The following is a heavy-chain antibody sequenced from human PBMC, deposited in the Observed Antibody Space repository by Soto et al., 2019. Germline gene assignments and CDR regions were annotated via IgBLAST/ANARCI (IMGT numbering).Heavy chain of an antibody. D-gene: IGHD3-10*01. Sequence: PSQTLSLTCVISGDSVSSYSAAWNWIRQSPSGGLEWLGRTYYRSRFFSDYAESVKSRIIINPDTSKNQFSRQMKSVTPEDTAVYYCVRDRYSSSGWFDPWGQGTPVTVS. V-gene: IGHV6-1*01. CDR3: VRDRYSSSGWFDP. CDR2: TYYRSRFFS. CDR1: GDSVSSYSAA. J-gene: IGHJ5*02.